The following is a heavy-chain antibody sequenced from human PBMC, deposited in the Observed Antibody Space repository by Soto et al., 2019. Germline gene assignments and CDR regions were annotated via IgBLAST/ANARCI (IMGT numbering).Heavy chain of an antibody. CDR3: ARHNYGSGSTYFDY. CDR2: IYYSGST. CDR1: GGSISNYY. J-gene: IGHJ4*02. Sequence: PSETLSLTCTVSGGSISNYYGSWIRQPPGKGLEWIGYIYYSGSTNYNPSLKSRVTISVDTSKNQFSLKLNSMTAADTAVYYCARHNYGSGSTYFDYWGQGTLVTVS. V-gene: IGHV4-59*08. D-gene: IGHD3-10*01.